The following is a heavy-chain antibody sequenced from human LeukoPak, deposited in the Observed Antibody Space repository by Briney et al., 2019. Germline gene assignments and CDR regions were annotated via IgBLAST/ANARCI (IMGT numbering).Heavy chain of an antibody. CDR2: MNPNSGNT. CDR3: ARGKYGGNYLYYYYYGMDV. CDR1: GYTFTSYD. V-gene: IGHV1-8*01. Sequence: ASVKVSCTASGYTFTSYDINWVRQATGQGLEWMGWMNPNSGNTGYAQKFQGRVTMTRNTSISTAYMELSSLRSEDTAVYYCARGKYGGNYLYYYYYGMDVWGQGTTVTVSS. J-gene: IGHJ6*02. D-gene: IGHD4-4*01.